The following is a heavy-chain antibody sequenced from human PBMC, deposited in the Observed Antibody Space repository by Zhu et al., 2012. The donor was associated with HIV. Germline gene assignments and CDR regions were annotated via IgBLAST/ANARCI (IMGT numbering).Heavy chain of an antibody. D-gene: IGHD3-9*01. CDR2: INHRGTT. V-gene: IGHV4-34*01. CDR3: ARGRSPDFSRPSRYFDRVIEPTPHLPSRRYGLDV. Sequence: QVQLQQWGAGLLKPSETLSLTSRAVYDESFNGHYWTWIRQPPGKGLEWIGEINHRGTTNYNPSLTSRVTISVDTSKKQFSLKLNSVTAADTAVYYCARGRSPDFSRPSRYFDRVIEPTPHLPSRRYGLDVWGQGTT. J-gene: IGHJ6*02. CDR1: DESFNGHY.